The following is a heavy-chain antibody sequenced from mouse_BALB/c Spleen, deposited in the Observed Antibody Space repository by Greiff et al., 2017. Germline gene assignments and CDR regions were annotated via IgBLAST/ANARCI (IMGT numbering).Heavy chain of an antibody. V-gene: IGHV7-3*02. J-gene: IGHJ3*01. CDR1: GFTFTDYY. D-gene: IGHD2-10*02. CDR3: ARQYGNYFAY. Sequence: EVQGVESGGGLVQPGGSLRLSCATSGFTFTDYYMSWVRQPPGKALEWLGFIRNKANGYTTEYSASVKGRFTISRDNSQSILYLQMNTLRAEDSATYYCARQYGNYFAYWGQGTLVTVSA. CDR2: IRNKANGYTT.